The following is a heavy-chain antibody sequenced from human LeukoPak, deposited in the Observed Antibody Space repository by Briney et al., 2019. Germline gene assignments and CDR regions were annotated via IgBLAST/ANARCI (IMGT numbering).Heavy chain of an antibody. V-gene: IGHV3-48*01. D-gene: IGHD3-10*01. CDR2: ISSSSSTI. Sequence: GGSLRLSCAASGFTFSSYSMNWVRQAPGKGLEWVSYISSSSSTIYYADSVKGRFTISRDNAKNSLYLQMNSLRAEDTAVYYCARDGLLWFGEFSYYYYGMDVWGQGTTVTVSS. CDR3: ARDGLLWFGEFSYYYYGMDV. J-gene: IGHJ6*02. CDR1: GFTFSSYS.